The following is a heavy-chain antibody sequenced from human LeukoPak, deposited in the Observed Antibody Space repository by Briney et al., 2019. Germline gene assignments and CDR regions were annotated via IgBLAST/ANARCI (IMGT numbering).Heavy chain of an antibody. V-gene: IGHV5-51*01. CDR3: ARRSSIAVRLFDY. Sequence: GESLQISCKGSGSSFTSYWIGWVRQMPGKGLEWMGIISPGDSDTRYTPSFQGQVTISGDKSITTAYLQWSSLKASDTAMYYCARRSSIAVRLFDYWGQGTLVTVSS. J-gene: IGHJ4*02. CDR2: ISPGDSDT. CDR1: GSSFTSYW. D-gene: IGHD6-6*01.